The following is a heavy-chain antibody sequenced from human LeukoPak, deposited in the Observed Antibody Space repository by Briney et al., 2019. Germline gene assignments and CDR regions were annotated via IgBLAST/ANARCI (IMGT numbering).Heavy chain of an antibody. Sequence: SETLSLTCGVSGGSITRTNWWSWVRQPPGQGLEWIGEVSLTGLTNYNPSLSSRVIMALDTSKNHLSLNLTSVTAADTAVYYCARRNSGSGKMDVWGQGTTVTVSS. J-gene: IGHJ6*02. CDR2: VSLTGLT. V-gene: IGHV4-4*02. CDR3: ARRNSGSGKMDV. CDR1: GGSITRTNW. D-gene: IGHD3-10*01.